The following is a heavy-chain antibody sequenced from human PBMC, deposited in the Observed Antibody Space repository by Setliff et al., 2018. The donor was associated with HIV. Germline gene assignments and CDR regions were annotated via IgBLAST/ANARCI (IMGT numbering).Heavy chain of an antibody. V-gene: IGHV4-39*07. J-gene: IGHJ6*02. Sequence: PSETLSLTCTVSSGSVSRSDYYWGWIRQTPGKGLEWIGSIYWSGLTFYNPSLKSRVTMSVDTSKNQFSLKLSSVTAADTAVYYCARERVGAYYYYGMDVWGQGTTVTVSS. CDR3: ARERVGAYYYYGMDV. CDR2: IYWSGLT. D-gene: IGHD1-26*01. CDR1: SGSVSRSDYY.